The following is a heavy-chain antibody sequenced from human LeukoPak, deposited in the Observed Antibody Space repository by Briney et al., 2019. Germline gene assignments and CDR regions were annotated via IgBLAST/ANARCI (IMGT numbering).Heavy chain of an antibody. D-gene: IGHD3-22*01. CDR1: GFTFSSYS. J-gene: IGHJ3*02. V-gene: IGHV3-21*01. Sequence: GGSLRLSCAASGFTFSSYSMNWVRQAPGKGLEWVSSISSSSSYIYYADSVKGRFTISRDNAKDSLYLQMNSLRAEDTAVYYCARGLRPRDYYDSSGSDAFDIWGQGTMVTVSS. CDR2: ISSSSSYI. CDR3: ARGLRPRDYYDSSGSDAFDI.